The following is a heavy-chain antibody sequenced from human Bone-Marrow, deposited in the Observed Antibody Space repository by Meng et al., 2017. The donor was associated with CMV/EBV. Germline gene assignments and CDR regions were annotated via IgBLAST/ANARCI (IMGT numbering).Heavy chain of an antibody. CDR3: ARDQERYYDFWSGYSNWFDP. CDR2: ISYDGSNK. Sequence: GESLKISCAASGFTFSSYAMHWVRQAPGKGLEWVAVISYDGSNKYYADSVKGRFTISRDNSKNTLYLQMNSLRAEDTAVYYCARDQERYYDFWSGYSNWFDPWGQGTLVTVSS. V-gene: IGHV3-30-3*01. J-gene: IGHJ5*02. CDR1: GFTFSSYA. D-gene: IGHD3-3*01.